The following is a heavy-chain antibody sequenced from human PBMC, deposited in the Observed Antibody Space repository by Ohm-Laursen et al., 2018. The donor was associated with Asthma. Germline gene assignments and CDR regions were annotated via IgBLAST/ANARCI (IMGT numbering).Heavy chain of an antibody. V-gene: IGHV3-33*01. CDR2: IWYDGSDQ. CDR1: GFTFSSHG. D-gene: IGHD6-19*01. J-gene: IGHJ4*02. CDR3: ARESITVGNFYFDP. Sequence: SLRLSCAASGFTFSSHGMHWVRQAPGKGLEWVAIIWYDGSDQYYADSVKGRFTISRDNSKNMQYLQMNSLRAEDTAVYYCARESITVGNFYFDPWGQGTLVTVSS.